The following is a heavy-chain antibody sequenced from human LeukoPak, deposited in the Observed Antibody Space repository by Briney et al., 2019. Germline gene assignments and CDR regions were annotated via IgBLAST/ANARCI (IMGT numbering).Heavy chain of an antibody. CDR2: ISSSSSYI. Sequence: GGSLRLSCAASGFTFSDYEMNWVRQAPGKGLEWVSSISSSSSYIYYADSVKGRFTISRDNAKNSLYLQMNSLRAEDTAVYYCASAERYYYGSGSLYYWGQGTLVTVSS. D-gene: IGHD3-10*01. CDR1: GFTFSDYE. J-gene: IGHJ4*02. CDR3: ASAERYYYGSGSLYY. V-gene: IGHV3-21*01.